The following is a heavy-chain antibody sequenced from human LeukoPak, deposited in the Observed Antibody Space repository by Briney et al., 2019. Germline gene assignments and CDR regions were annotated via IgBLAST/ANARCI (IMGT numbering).Heavy chain of an antibody. Sequence: PGGSLRLSCAASGFSFSTYEMNWVRQAPGKGLEWVSYISYSGATIYYADSVKGRFTISRDNAKNSLYLQMSGLRAEDTAVYFCASKSCSGGRCYLDYWGQGTLVTVSS. CDR3: ASKSCSGGRCYLDY. D-gene: IGHD2-15*01. CDR1: GFSFSTYE. V-gene: IGHV3-48*03. J-gene: IGHJ4*02. CDR2: ISYSGATI.